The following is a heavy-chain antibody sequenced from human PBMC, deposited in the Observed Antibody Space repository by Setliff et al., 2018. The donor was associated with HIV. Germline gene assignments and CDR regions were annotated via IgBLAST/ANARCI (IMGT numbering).Heavy chain of an antibody. D-gene: IGHD3-22*01. CDR3: ARGNDYYDSSGYFPPDY. Sequence: SETLSLTCTVSGYSISSGYYWGWIRQPPGKGLEWIRSIYHSGSTYYNPSLKSRVTISVDTSKNQFSLKLSSVTAADTAVYYCARGNDYYDSSGYFPPDYWGQGTLVTVSS. J-gene: IGHJ4*02. V-gene: IGHV4-38-2*02. CDR2: IYHSGST. CDR1: GYSISSGYY.